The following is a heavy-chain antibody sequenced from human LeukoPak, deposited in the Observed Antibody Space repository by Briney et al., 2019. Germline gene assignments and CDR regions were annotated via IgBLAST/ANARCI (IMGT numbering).Heavy chain of an antibody. CDR3: ARHGGSGWYCFDY. Sequence: SETLSLTCTVSGGSISSSSYYWGWIRQPPGKGLEWIGSIYYSGSTYYNPSLKSRVTISVDTSKNQFSLKLSSVTAADTAVYYCARHGGSGWYCFDYWGQGTLVTVSS. CDR1: GGSISSSSYY. CDR2: IYYSGST. V-gene: IGHV4-39*01. J-gene: IGHJ4*02. D-gene: IGHD6-19*01.